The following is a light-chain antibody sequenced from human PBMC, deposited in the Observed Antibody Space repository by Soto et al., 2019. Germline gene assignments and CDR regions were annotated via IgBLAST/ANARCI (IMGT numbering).Light chain of an antibody. CDR3: SSYTSSSTYV. J-gene: IGLJ1*01. CDR2: NVS. V-gene: IGLV2-14*01. CDR1: SSDVGGYNS. Sequence: QSVLTQPASVSGSPGQSITISCTGTSSDVGGYNSVSWYQQHPGKAPKLMIYNVSNRPSGVSNRFSGSKSGNTDSLTISGLQAEDEADYYCSSYTSSSTYVFGTGTKVTVL.